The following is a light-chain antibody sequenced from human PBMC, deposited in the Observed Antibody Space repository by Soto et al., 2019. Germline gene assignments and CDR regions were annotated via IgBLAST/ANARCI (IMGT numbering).Light chain of an antibody. CDR2: GAS. Sequence: EIVLTQSPGTLSLSPGERATLSCRARQNINSNYLAWYQQKPGQAPRLLIFGASSRATGIPDRFNGSGSGTGFTLTISRLEPEDFAVYYCQQYGSSPYTFGQGTKLEIK. V-gene: IGKV3-20*01. J-gene: IGKJ2*01. CDR3: QQYGSSPYT. CDR1: QNINSNY.